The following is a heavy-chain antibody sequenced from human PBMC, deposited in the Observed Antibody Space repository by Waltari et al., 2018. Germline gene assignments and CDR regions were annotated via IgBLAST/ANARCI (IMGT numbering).Heavy chain of an antibody. CDR1: GFTFSTYS. CDR2: IGSSSTYI. V-gene: IGHV3-21*01. Sequence: EVQLVESGGGLVKPGGSLRLSCAASGFTFSTYSMAWVRQAPGKGLEWFSSIGSSSTYIYYADSVKGRFTISRDSAENSLYLLMNSLRGEDTAVYYCARARFIYDPNYYYGLDVWGQGTTVTVSS. CDR3: ARARFIYDPNYYYGLDV. D-gene: IGHD3-3*01. J-gene: IGHJ6*02.